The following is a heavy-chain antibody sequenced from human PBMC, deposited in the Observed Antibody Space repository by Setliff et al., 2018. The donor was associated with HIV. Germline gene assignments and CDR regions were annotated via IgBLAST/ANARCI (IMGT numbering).Heavy chain of an antibody. CDR1: GASIGSVNYY. D-gene: IGHD1-26*01. CDR3: ARDRGSGSWFDF. J-gene: IGHJ4*02. CDR2: VSYSGST. V-gene: IGHV4-39*07. Sequence: SETLSLTCTVSGASIGSVNYYWGWFRQPPGKGLEWIGSVSYSGSTNYNPSLKSRVTMSVDTSKNQFSLKLSSVTAADTAVYYCARDRGSGSWFDFWGQGTLVTVSS.